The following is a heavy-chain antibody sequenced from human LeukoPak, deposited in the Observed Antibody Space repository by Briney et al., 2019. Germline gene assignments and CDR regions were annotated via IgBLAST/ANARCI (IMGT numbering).Heavy chain of an antibody. CDR1: GFTFSSYA. J-gene: IGHJ4*02. CDR3: ARDLCSGGSCYLGY. V-gene: IGHV3-53*01. D-gene: IGHD2-15*01. CDR2: IYSGGST. Sequence: GGSLRLSCAASGFTFSSYAMSWVRQAPGKGLEWVSVIYSGGSTYYADSVKGRFTISRDNSKNTLYLQMNSLRAEDTAVYYCARDLCSGGSCYLGYWGQGTLVTVSS.